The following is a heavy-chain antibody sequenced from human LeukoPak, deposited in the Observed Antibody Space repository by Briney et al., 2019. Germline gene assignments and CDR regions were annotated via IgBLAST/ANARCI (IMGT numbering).Heavy chain of an antibody. CDR1: GYTFTSFG. CDR2: ISPYNGNT. CDR3: ARDGRFAAYEPDY. J-gene: IGHJ4*02. Sequence: ASVRVSCKASGYTFTSFGISWVRQAPGQGLEWMGWISPYNGNTNYPQKVQGRITVTTDTSTSTAHMELRSLRYDDTAVYYCARDGRFAAYEPDYWGQGTLVTVSS. D-gene: IGHD1-26*01. V-gene: IGHV1-18*01.